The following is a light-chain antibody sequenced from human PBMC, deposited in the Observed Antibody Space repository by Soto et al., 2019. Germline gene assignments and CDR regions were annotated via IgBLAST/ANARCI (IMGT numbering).Light chain of an antibody. J-gene: IGLJ2*01. V-gene: IGLV2-11*01. CDR3: CSYAGSYTLV. Sequence: QSALTQPRSVSGSPGQTVAISCTGTSSDVGGDNFVSWYQQHTGKAPKLMIYDVSKRPSGVPDRFSGSKSGNTASLTISGLQAEDEADYYCCSYAGSYTLVFGGGTKLTVL. CDR2: DVS. CDR1: SSDVGGDNF.